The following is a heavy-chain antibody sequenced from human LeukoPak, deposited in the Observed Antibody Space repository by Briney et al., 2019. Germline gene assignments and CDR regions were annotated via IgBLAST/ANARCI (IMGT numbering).Heavy chain of an antibody. D-gene: IGHD6-19*01. Sequence: GGSLRLSCAASRFTFSSYGMHWGRQTPGKGRERGAFIRHDGSYQQYADSVKGRFTVSRDNSKDTVYLQMNSLRTEDTAVYYCAKNRDSSDYPRDFDYWGQGTLVTVSS. CDR2: IRHDGSYQ. J-gene: IGHJ4*02. V-gene: IGHV3-30*02. CDR1: RFTFSSYG. CDR3: AKNRDSSDYPRDFDY.